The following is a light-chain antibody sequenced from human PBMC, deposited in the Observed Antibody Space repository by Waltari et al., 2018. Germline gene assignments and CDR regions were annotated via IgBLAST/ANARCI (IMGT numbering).Light chain of an antibody. J-gene: IGKJ1*01. CDR1: QSISSY. Sequence: IQMTQSPSSLSASVVYRVTIPCRASQSISSYLNWYQQKPGKAPKLLIYAASSLQSGVPPRFSGSGSGTDFTLTISSLQPEDFATYYCQQSYSTPWTFGQGTKVEIK. CDR2: AAS. V-gene: IGKV1-39*01. CDR3: QQSYSTPWT.